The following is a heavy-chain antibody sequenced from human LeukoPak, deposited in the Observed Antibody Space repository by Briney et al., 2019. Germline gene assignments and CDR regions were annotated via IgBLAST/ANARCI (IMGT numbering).Heavy chain of an antibody. CDR2: IYPGDSDT. J-gene: IGHJ5*02. CDR1: GYSFTIYW. V-gene: IGHV5-51*01. D-gene: IGHD3-10*01. CDR3: ARQLLWFGEYPHHDDDWFDP. Sequence: GESLKISCKGSGYSFTIYWIGWVRQMPGKGLEWMGIIYPGDSDTRYSPSFQGQVTISADKSISTAYLQWSSLKASDTAMYYCARQLLWFGEYPHHDDDWFDPWGQGTLVTVSS.